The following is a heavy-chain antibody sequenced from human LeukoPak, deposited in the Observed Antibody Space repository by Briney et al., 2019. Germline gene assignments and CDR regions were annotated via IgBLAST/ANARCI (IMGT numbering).Heavy chain of an antibody. V-gene: IGHV4-39*07. CDR3: ARFSCSSTSCYRFDY. CDR2: IYYSGST. D-gene: IGHD2-2*01. J-gene: IGHJ4*02. CDR1: GGSISSSSYY. Sequence: PSETLSLTCTVSGGSISSSSYYWGWIRQPPGKGLEWIGSIYYSGSTYYNPSLKSRVTISVDTSKNQFSLKLSSVTAADTAVYYCARFSCSSTSCYRFDYWGQGTLVTVSS.